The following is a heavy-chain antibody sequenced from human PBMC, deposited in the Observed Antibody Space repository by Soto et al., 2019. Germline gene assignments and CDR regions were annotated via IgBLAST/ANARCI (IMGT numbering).Heavy chain of an antibody. Sequence: SVKVSCKASGFTFTSSAMQWVRQARGQRLEWIGWIVVGSGNTNYAKKFQERVTITRDMSTSTAYMELSSLRSEDTAVYYCAAVRYCSGGSCYPVDYYYYGMDVWGQGTTVTVSS. CDR1: GFTFTSSA. D-gene: IGHD2-15*01. V-gene: IGHV1-58*02. CDR2: IVVGSGNT. J-gene: IGHJ6*02. CDR3: AAVRYCSGGSCYPVDYYYYGMDV.